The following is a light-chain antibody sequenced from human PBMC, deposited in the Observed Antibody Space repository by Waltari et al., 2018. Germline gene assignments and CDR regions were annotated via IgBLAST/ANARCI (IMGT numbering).Light chain of an antibody. CDR1: QSLVHRGGNTN. CDR3: MQGTHWPYT. Sequence: DGVMTQSPLSLPVTLGQAASISCKSSQSLVHRGGNTNLYWFQQRPGQSPRPLIYRVSNRESGVPARFSGSGSGTDFTLKISRVQAEDVGVYYCMQGTHWPYTFGQGTKLDIK. V-gene: IGKV2-30*02. CDR2: RVS. J-gene: IGKJ2*01.